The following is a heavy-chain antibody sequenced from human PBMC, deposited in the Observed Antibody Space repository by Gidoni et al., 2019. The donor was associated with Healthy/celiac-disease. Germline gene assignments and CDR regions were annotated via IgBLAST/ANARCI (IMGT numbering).Heavy chain of an antibody. Sequence: QVQLVQSGAEVKKPGASVTVSCKASGYTFTSYGISWVRQAPGQGLEWMGWISAYNGNTNYAQKLQGRVTMTTDTFSTTAYMELRSLRSDDTAVYYCARAVAVPYYFDYWGQGTLVTVSS. CDR1: GYTFTSYG. V-gene: IGHV1-18*01. J-gene: IGHJ4*02. CDR2: ISAYNGNT. D-gene: IGHD6-19*01. CDR3: ARAVAVPYYFDY.